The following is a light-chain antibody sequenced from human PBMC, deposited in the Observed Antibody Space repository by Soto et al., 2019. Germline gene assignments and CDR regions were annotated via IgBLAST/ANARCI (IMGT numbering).Light chain of an antibody. CDR1: SSSIGAGYD. J-gene: IGLJ1*01. Sequence: QSVLTQPPSVSGAPGQRVTISCTGSSSSIGAGYDVHWYQQRPGTAPKLLIFGNSNRPSGVPDRFSGSKSGTSASLTITGLLADDEGDYYCQSYDSTLSDRYVFGSGTKLTVL. CDR2: GNS. CDR3: QSYDSTLSDRYV. V-gene: IGLV1-40*01.